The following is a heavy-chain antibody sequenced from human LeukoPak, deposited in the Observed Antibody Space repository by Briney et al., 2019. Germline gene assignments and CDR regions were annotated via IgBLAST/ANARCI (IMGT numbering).Heavy chain of an antibody. CDR2: VNGNGGST. CDR1: GFSFSTYA. D-gene: IGHD4-17*01. CDR3: AKTSYGDYGNPFDY. V-gene: IGHV3-23*01. J-gene: IGHJ4*02. Sequence: GGSLRLSCAASGFSFSTYAMSWVRQAPGKGLEWVSGVNGNGGSTSYADSVKGRFTIFRDNSKNTVYLQMNSLRAEDTAVYYCAKTSYGDYGNPFDYWGQGTLVTVSS.